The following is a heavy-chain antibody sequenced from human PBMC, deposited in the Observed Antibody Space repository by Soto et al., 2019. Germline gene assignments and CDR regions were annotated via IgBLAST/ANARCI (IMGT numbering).Heavy chain of an antibody. CDR3: ARHPREQLVPKNYYYYYGMDV. D-gene: IGHD6-6*01. CDR1: GGSISSYY. J-gene: IGHJ6*02. V-gene: IGHV4-59*08. Sequence: SETLSLTCTVSGGSISSYYWSWIRQPPGKGLEWFGYIYYSGSTYYNPSLKSRVTISVDTSKNQFSLKLSSVTAADTAVYYCARHPREQLVPKNYYYYYGMDVWGQGTTVTVSS. CDR2: IYYSGST.